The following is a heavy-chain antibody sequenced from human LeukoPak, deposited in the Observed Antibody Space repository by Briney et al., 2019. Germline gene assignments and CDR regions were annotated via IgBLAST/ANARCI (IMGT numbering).Heavy chain of an antibody. CDR3: ARDREYFDWLLYFDY. V-gene: IGHV3-48*04. CDR1: GLTLTTHT. D-gene: IGHD3-9*01. Sequence: GGSLRLSCVASGLTLTTHTMNWVRQAPGKGLEWVSSISGSSVTIYYADSVKGRFTISRDNAKNSLYLQMNGLRAEDTAVYYCARDREYFDWLLYFDYWGQGTLVTVSS. J-gene: IGHJ4*02. CDR2: ISGSSVTI.